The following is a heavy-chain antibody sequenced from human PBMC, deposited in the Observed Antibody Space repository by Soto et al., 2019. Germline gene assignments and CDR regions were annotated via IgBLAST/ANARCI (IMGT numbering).Heavy chain of an antibody. D-gene: IGHD5-12*01. CDR2: IDSDGSST. CDR1: GFTFSSYW. CDR3: ARGPMVATIS. V-gene: IGHV3-74*01. Sequence: PGGSLRLSCAASGFTFSSYWMHWVQAPGKGLVWVSRIDSDGSSTTYADSVKGRFTVSRDNAKNTLYLQMNSLRAEDTAVYYCARGPMVATISWGQGTLVTVSS. J-gene: IGHJ5*02.